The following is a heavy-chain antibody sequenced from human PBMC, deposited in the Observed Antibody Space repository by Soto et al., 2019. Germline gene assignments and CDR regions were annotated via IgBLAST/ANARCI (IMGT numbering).Heavy chain of an antibody. CDR1: GYTFTGYY. CDR3: ARDQSGTYYYDSSGYWVLND. CDR2: INPNSGGT. J-gene: IGHJ4*02. V-gene: IGHV1-2*04. D-gene: IGHD3-22*01. Sequence: ASVKVSCKASGYTFTGYYMHWVRQAPGQGLEWMGWINPNSGGTNYAQKFQGWVTMTRDTSISTAYMELGRLRSDDTAVYYCARDQSGTYYYDSSGYWVLNDWGQGTLVTVSS.